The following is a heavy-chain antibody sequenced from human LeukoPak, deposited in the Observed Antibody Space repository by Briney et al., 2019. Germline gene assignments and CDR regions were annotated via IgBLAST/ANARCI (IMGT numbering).Heavy chain of an antibody. CDR1: GFTFSSYW. J-gene: IGHJ3*02. V-gene: IGHV3-7*01. CDR3: ARGMLNWNDPGEGDAFDI. Sequence: GESLRLSCAASGFTFSSYWMSWVRQAPGKGLEWVANIKQDGSEKYYVDSVKGRFTISRDNAKNSLYLQMNSLRAEDTAVYYCARGMLNWNDPGEGDAFDIWGQGTMVTVSS. CDR2: IKQDGSEK. D-gene: IGHD1-1*01.